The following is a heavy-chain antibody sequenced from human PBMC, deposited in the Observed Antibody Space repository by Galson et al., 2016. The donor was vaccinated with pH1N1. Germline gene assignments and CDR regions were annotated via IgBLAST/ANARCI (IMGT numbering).Heavy chain of an antibody. Sequence: SLRLSCAASGFTFDDYAMHWVRQAPGKGLEWVSGISWNNGSMDYADSVKGRFTISRDNAKNSLFLQMNSLRAEDTALYYCAKVGGFYYGTVDYWGQGTLVTVSS. CDR1: GFTFDDYA. CDR2: ISWNNGSM. V-gene: IGHV3-9*01. J-gene: IGHJ4*02. CDR3: AKVGGFYYGTVDY. D-gene: IGHD1-26*01.